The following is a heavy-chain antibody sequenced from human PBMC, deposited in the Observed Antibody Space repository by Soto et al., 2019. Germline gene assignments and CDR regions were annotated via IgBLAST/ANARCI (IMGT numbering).Heavy chain of an antibody. CDR2: IYPGDSDT. D-gene: IGHD4-17*01. Sequence: GESLKISCKGSGYSFTSYWIGWVRQMPGKGLEWMGIIYPGDSDTRYSPSFQGQVTISADKSISTAYLQWSSLKASDTAMYYCARRDYGGNPVGIWFDPWGQGTPFTVSS. J-gene: IGHJ5*02. V-gene: IGHV5-51*01. CDR1: GYSFTSYW. CDR3: ARRDYGGNPVGIWFDP.